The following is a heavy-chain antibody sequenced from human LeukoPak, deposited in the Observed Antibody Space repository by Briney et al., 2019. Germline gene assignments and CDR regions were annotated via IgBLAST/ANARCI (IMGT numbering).Heavy chain of an antibody. D-gene: IGHD3-10*01. V-gene: IGHV3-23*01. Sequence: GGSLRLSCAASGFTFSSYAMSWVRQAPGKGLEWVSAISGSGGSTYYADSVKGRFTISRGNSKNTLYLQMNSLRAEDTAVYYCAKFTYYYGSGSYYNRPFDYWGQGTLVTVSS. CDR3: AKFTYYYGSGSYYNRPFDY. J-gene: IGHJ4*02. CDR1: GFTFSSYA. CDR2: ISGSGGST.